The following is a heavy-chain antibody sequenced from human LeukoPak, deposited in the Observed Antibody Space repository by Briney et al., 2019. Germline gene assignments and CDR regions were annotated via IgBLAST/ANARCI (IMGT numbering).Heavy chain of an antibody. J-gene: IGHJ6*03. CDR3: ARRALGTTTVTTTRRYYYYMDV. CDR1: GYTFTSYG. CDR2: ISAYNGNT. Sequence: ASVKVSCEASGYTFTSYGISWVRQAPGQGLEWMGWISAYNGNTNYAQKLQGRVTMTTDTSTSTAYMELRSLRSDDTAVYYCARRALGTTTVTTTRRYYYYMDVWGKGTTVTVSS. V-gene: IGHV1-18*01. D-gene: IGHD4-11*01.